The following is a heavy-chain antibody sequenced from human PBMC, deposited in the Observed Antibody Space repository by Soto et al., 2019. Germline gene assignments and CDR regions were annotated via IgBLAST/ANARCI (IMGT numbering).Heavy chain of an antibody. J-gene: IGHJ4*02. CDR1: GFTFSSYA. V-gene: IGHV3-23*01. D-gene: IGHD3-22*01. Sequence: GGSLRLSCAASGFTFSSYAMSWVRQAPGKGLEWVSAISGSGGSTYYADSVKGRFTISRDNSKNTRYLQMNSLRAEDTAEYYCAKDPTYYYDSSDYWGQGTLVTVSS. CDR3: AKDPTYYYDSSDY. CDR2: ISGSGGST.